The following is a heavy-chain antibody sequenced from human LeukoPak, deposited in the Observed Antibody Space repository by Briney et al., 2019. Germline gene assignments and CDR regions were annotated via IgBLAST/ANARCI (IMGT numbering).Heavy chain of an antibody. CDR2: IIYSGGAT. V-gene: IGHV3-23*01. CDR3: AKDGLYYDGSEHVYYFDS. CDR1: GFTFSRSA. J-gene: IGHJ4*02. Sequence: GGSLRLSCAASGFTFSRSAMTWVRQGPGTGLEFVASIIYSGGATYYADSVKGRFTISRDNSKNTLYPQMNSLRAEDTALYYCAKDGLYYDGSEHVYYFDSWGQGTLVTVSS. D-gene: IGHD3-22*01.